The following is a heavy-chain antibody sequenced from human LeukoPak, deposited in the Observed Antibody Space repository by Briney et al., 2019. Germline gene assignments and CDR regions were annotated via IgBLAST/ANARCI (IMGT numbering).Heavy chain of an antibody. CDR3: ARRTYYYDSSGYPKYPYYYYYYMDV. V-gene: IGHV4-34*01. CDR2: INHSGST. J-gene: IGHJ6*03. Sequence: PSETLSLACAVYGGSFSGYYWSWIRQPPGKGLEWIGEINHSGSTNYNPSLKSRVTISVDTSKNQFSLKLSSVTAADTAVYYCARRTYYYDSSGYPKYPYYYYYYMDVWGKGTTVTISS. CDR1: GGSFSGYY. D-gene: IGHD3-22*01.